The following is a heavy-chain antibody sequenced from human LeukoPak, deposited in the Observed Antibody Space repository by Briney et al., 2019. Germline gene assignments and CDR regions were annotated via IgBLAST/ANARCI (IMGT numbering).Heavy chain of an antibody. D-gene: IGHD6-19*01. V-gene: IGHV3-30*02. CDR3: ARIRRGWSQNWDY. J-gene: IGHJ4*02. CDR1: GFTFSSYG. CDR2: IRYDGSNE. Sequence: GGSLRLSCAASGFTFSSYGMHWVRQAPGKGLEWVAFIRYDGSNEFYADSVKGRFTISRDNAKNSLYLQMNSLRAEDTAVYYCARIRRGWSQNWDYWGQGTLVTVSS.